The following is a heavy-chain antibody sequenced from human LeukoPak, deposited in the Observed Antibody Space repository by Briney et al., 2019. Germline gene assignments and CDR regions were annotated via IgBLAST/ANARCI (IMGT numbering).Heavy chain of an antibody. J-gene: IGHJ4*02. V-gene: IGHV3-48*04. Sequence: GGSLRLSCAASGFTFSTYSMNWVRRAPGKGLEWVSHIRSISSPIYYADSVKGRFTLSRDNAMNSLYLQMNSLRAEDTAVYYCGKDEQGFGMQTSHWGQGTLVTVSS. CDR2: IRSISSPI. D-gene: IGHD1-14*01. CDR3: GKDEQGFGMQTSH. CDR1: GFTFSTYS.